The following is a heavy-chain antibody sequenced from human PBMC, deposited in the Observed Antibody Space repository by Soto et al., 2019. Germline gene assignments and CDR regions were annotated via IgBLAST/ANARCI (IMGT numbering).Heavy chain of an antibody. J-gene: IGHJ3*01. CDR1: GFTFSDYV. CDR3: ARVRLSIAVNDALDF. D-gene: IGHD3-3*02. V-gene: IGHV3-30*14. CDR2: MTYDGATE. Sequence: QVRLVESGGGVVQPGTSLRLSCAASGFTFSDYVIHWVRQAAGKGLEWVASMTYDGATEYYADSVKGRFTMSRDNSKRALSIQMNRLSPDDTAVYYCARVRLSIAVNDALDFWGQGTTVTVSS.